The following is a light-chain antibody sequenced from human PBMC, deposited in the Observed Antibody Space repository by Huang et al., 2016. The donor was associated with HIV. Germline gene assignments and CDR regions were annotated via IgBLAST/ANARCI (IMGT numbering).Light chain of an antibody. J-gene: IGKJ4*01. CDR3: QQYTNYPLT. CDR2: AAS. CDR1: QGIDNY. Sequence: DIQMTQSPFSLSASIGDRVTITCRASQGIDNYLAWFQQKPGKAPISLIYAASTLQSGVPSRFSGSGSGTDFTLTITSLQPEDFATYYCQQYTNYPLTFGGGTKVEIK. V-gene: IGKV1-16*01.